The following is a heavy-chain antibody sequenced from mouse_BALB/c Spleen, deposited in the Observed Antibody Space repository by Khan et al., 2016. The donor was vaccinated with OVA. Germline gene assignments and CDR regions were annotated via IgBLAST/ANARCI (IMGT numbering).Heavy chain of an antibody. CDR3: ANHGSTSAWFAY. J-gene: IGHJ3*01. CDR2: INPSTGYS. CDR1: GYTFTSYW. Sequence: QVRLQQSGAELAKPGASVKMSCKASGYTFTSYWMHWVKQRPGQGLEWIGYINPSTGYSEFNQKFKDKATLTADKSSSTAYMQLSSLTSDDSAVYYCANHGSTSAWFAYWGQGTLGTGSA. V-gene: IGHV1-7*01. D-gene: IGHD1-1*01.